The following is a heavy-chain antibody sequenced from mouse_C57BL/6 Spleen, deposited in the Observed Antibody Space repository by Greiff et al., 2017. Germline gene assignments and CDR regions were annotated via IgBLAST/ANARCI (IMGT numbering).Heavy chain of an antibody. Sequence: QVQLQQPGAELVRPGTSVKLSCKASGYTFTSYWMHWVKQRPGQGLEWIGVIDPSDSYTNYNQKFKGKATLTVDTSSSTAYMQLSSLTSEDSAVYYCARGVLYYYGSSYPLAYWGQGTLVTVSA. CDR2: IDPSDSYT. J-gene: IGHJ3*01. CDR1: GYTFTSYW. CDR3: ARGVLYYYGSSYPLAY. V-gene: IGHV1-59*01. D-gene: IGHD1-1*01.